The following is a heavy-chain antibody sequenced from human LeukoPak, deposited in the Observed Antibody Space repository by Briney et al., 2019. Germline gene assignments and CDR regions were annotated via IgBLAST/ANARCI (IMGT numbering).Heavy chain of an antibody. J-gene: IGHJ4*02. CDR1: GFIFTGYG. Sequence: GGSLRLSCAASGFIFTGYGMHWVRQAPGKGLDWVAFIRYDGSNKYYADSLKGRFTISRDNSRNTLYLQMNSLRAEDTAVYYCAKALFGTTGYYFDSWGQGTLVTVSS. D-gene: IGHD3-9*01. V-gene: IGHV3-30*02. CDR3: AKALFGTTGYYFDS. CDR2: IRYDGSNK.